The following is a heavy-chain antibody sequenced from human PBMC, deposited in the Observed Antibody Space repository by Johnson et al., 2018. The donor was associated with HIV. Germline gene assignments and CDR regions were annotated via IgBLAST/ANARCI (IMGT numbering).Heavy chain of an antibody. V-gene: IGHV3-20*04. CDR2: INWNGGNT. Sequence: MMLVESGGRVVRPGGSLRLSCAASGFTFEDYGMTWVRQAPGRGLEWVSGINWNGGNTGYADSVKGRFTISRDNAKNSLYLQMNRLRAEDKAVYYCAREGGAAGPTDAFDIWGQGTMVTVSS. J-gene: IGHJ3*02. CDR3: AREGGAAGPTDAFDI. CDR1: GFTFEDYG. D-gene: IGHD6-13*01.